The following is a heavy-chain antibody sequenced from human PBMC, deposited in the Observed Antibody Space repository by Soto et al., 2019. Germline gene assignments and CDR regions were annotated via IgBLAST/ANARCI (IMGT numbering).Heavy chain of an antibody. Sequence: QVQLAESGGGVVQPGRSLRLSCAASGFIFRTYTMHWVRQAPGKGLEWVGLISFDVGAEFYAGSLKGRFSIFRDNSKNNLYRQMNSLRAEDAAVYYCARGSMVGEHIPTSSGHSWVQGTLVTVSS. V-gene: IGHV3-30*07. CDR2: ISFDVGAE. D-gene: IGHD3-10*01. CDR1: GFIFRTYT. J-gene: IGHJ4*02. CDR3: ARGSMVGEHIPTSSGHS.